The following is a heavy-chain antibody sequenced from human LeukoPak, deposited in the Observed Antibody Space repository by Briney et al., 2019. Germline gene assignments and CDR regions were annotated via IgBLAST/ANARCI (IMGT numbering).Heavy chain of an antibody. J-gene: IGHJ4*02. CDR2: FDPEDGET. D-gene: IGHD2/OR15-2a*01. CDR1: GYTLTELS. V-gene: IGHV1-24*01. CDR3: ATDVFSFLDGTVDY. Sequence: ASVKVSCEVSGYTLTELSMHWVRQAPGKGLEWMGGFDPEDGETIYAQKFQGRVTMTEDTSTDTAYMELSSLSSEDTAVYYCATDVFSFLDGTVDYWGQGTLVTVSS.